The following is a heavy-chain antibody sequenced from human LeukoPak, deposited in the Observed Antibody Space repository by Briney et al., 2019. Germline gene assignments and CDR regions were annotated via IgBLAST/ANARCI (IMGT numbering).Heavy chain of an antibody. D-gene: IGHD5-18*01. CDR2: INSDGSSI. CDR1: GFTFSSYW. CDR3: VRDLPDSYGPEGNWYFDL. Sequence: GGSLRLSCAASGFTFSSYWMHWVRQAPGKGLVWVSRINSDGSSISYADSVKGRFTISRDNAKNTLYLQMNSLRAEDTAVYYCVRDLPDSYGPEGNWYFDLWGRGTLVTVSS. J-gene: IGHJ2*01. V-gene: IGHV3-74*01.